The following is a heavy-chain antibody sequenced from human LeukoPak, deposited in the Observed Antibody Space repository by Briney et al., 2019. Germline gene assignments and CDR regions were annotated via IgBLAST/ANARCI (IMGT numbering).Heavy chain of an antibody. CDR3: ARDPTLYYGSGSIEGY. V-gene: IGHV3-21*01. D-gene: IGHD3-10*01. CDR1: GFIFSSHS. CDR2: ISNSSSYI. J-gene: IGHJ4*02. Sequence: GGSLRLSCAASGFIFSSHSMNWAPQARGKGLEWVSSISNSSSYIYYADSVKGRFTISRDNAKNSLYLQMNSLRDEDAAVYYCARDPTLYYGSGSIEGYWGQGTLVTVSS.